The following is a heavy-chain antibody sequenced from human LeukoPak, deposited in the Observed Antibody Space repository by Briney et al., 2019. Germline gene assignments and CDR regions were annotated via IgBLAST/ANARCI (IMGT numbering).Heavy chain of an antibody. V-gene: IGHV3-21*01. CDR1: GFNFNTYT. D-gene: IGHD2-2*01. J-gene: IGHJ5*02. CDR2: ITGDCNYI. Sequence: PGGSLRLSCAASGFNFNTYTMTWVRQAPGKGLEWVSSITGDCNYIFYADSVKGRFTISRDNAKNSLYLQVTSLRGEDTAVYYCARDYIGVVPPVNNWFDPWGQGTLVTVSS. CDR3: ARDYIGVVPPVNNWFDP.